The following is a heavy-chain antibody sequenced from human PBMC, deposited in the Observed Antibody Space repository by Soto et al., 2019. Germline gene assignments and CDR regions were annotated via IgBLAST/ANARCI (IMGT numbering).Heavy chain of an antibody. D-gene: IGHD3-16*02. J-gene: IGHJ4*02. CDR2: IFSNDEK. V-gene: IGHV2-26*01. Sequence: QVTLKESGPVLVKPTETLTLTCTVSGFSLSNARMGVSWIRQPPGKALEWLAHIFSNDEKSYSTSLKSRLTISKDTSKSQVVLTMTNMDPVDTATYYCARIRYDGRRTMITFGGVIVGDYWGQGTLVTVSS. CDR3: ARIRYDGRRTMITFGGVIVGDY. CDR1: GFSLSNARMG.